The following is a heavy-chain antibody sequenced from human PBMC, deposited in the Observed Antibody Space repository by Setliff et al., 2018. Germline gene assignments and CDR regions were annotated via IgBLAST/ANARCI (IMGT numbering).Heavy chain of an antibody. Sequence: PRGSLRLSCAASGFTFSRYGMYWVRQAPGKGLEWVAFIRYDGYNKYYADSVQGRFTISRDNSKNTLFLQMDSLRDDDTAVYYCAKDSLEVVIALHGMDVWGQGTTVTVSS. D-gene: IGHD2-21*01. V-gene: IGHV3-30*02. CDR1: GFTFSRYG. CDR2: IRYDGYNK. CDR3: AKDSLEVVIALHGMDV. J-gene: IGHJ6*01.